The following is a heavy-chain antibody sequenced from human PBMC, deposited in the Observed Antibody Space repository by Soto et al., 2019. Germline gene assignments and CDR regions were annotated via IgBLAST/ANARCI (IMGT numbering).Heavy chain of an antibody. D-gene: IGHD3-10*01. CDR2: IYPGDSDT. CDR3: ARHFRPLWFGEKNWFDP. J-gene: IGHJ5*02. CDR1: GYSFTSYW. V-gene: IGHV5-51*01. Sequence: PGESLKISGKGSGYSFTSYWIGWVRQMPGKGLEWMGIIYPGDSDTRYSPSFQGQVTISADKSISTAYLQWSSLKASDTAMYYCARHFRPLWFGEKNWFDPWGQGTLVTVSS.